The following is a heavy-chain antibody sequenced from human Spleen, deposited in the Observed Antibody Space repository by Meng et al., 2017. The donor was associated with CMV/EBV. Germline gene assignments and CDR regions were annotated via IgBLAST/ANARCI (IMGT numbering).Heavy chain of an antibody. V-gene: IGHV4-34*01. Sequence: GSLRLSCAVYGGSFSGYYWSWIRQPPGKGLEWIGEINHSGSTNYNPSLKSRVTISVDTSKNQFSLKLSSVTAADTAVYYCARLTTVTPPWYYYYYGMDVWGQGTTVTVSS. CDR1: GGSFSGYY. J-gene: IGHJ6*02. D-gene: IGHD4-11*01. CDR3: ARLTTVTPPWYYYYYGMDV. CDR2: INHSGST.